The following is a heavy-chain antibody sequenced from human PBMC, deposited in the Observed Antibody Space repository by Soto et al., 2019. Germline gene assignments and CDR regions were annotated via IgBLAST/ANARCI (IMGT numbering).Heavy chain of an antibody. Sequence: SQTLSLTCAISGDSVSSNTVAWNWIRQSPSRGLEWLGRTYYRSKWYDDYAESVKSRITINPDTSKNQFSLHLNSVTLEDTAVNYCARVQHPAYFDNWGQGTPVTVSS. V-gene: IGHV6-1*01. CDR1: GDSVSSNTVA. J-gene: IGHJ4*02. CDR3: ARVQHPAYFDN. CDR2: TYYRSKWYD.